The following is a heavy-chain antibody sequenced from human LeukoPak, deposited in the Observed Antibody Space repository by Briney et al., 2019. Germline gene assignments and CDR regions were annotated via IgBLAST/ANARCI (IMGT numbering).Heavy chain of an antibody. J-gene: IGHJ4*02. V-gene: IGHV4-59*12. CDR2: IHYSGST. CDR3: ARDRGYSGYDYYFDY. D-gene: IGHD5-12*01. Sequence: SETLSLTCTVSGGSISRDYWNWIRQPPGKGLEWIGDIHYSGSTNYNPPLKRRVTMSVDTSKNQYSLKLSSVTAADTAVYYCARDRGYSGYDYYFDYWGQGTLVTVSS. CDR1: GGSISRDY.